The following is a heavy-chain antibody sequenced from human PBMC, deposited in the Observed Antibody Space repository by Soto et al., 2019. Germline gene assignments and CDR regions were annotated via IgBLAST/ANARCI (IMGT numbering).Heavy chain of an antibody. CDR3: AGGGSSGVWFFDV. D-gene: IGHD2-15*01. Sequence: QVQLVQSGAEVKKPGSSVKVSCKASGGTFSSPTISWVRQAPGQGLEWMGGVSPSFGTTYYAQKFQGRLTITADASSGTADMELSSIKSEDAAVYYCAGGGSSGVWFFDVWGRGTLVTVSS. J-gene: IGHJ2*01. CDR1: GGTFSSPT. V-gene: IGHV1-69*01. CDR2: VSPSFGTT.